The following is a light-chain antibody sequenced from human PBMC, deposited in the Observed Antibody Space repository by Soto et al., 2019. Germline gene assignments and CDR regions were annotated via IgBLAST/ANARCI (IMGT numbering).Light chain of an antibody. CDR2: DAS. CDR3: QQRSNWPT. J-gene: IGKJ4*01. V-gene: IGKV3-11*01. Sequence: EIVMTQSPATLSVSTGERATLSCRASHSVRSSLAWYQQKPGQAPRLLIYDASNRATGIPARFSGSGSGTDFTLTISSLEPEDFAVYSCQQRSNWPTFGGGTKVDIK. CDR1: HSVRSS.